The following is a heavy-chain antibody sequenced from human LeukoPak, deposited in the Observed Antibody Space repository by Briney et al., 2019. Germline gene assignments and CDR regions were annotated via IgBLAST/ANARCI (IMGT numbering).Heavy chain of an antibody. CDR1: GFXFSSYG. D-gene: IGHD6-19*01. CDR3: AKAWDSSGWYYFDY. V-gene: IGHV3-30*18. Sequence: GGSLRLSCAASGFXFSSYGMHWVRQAPGKGLEWVAVISYDGSKKYYVDSVKGRFTISRDNSKNTLYLQMNSLRAEDTAVYYCAKAWDSSGWYYFDYWGQGTLVTVSS. CDR2: ISYDGSKK. J-gene: IGHJ4*02.